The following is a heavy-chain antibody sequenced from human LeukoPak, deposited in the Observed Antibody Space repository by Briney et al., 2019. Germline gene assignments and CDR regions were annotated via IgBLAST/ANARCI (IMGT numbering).Heavy chain of an antibody. CDR1: GGSISSGGYS. Sequence: PSQTLSLTCAVSGGSISSGGYSWSWIRQPPGKGLELIGYIYHSGSTYYNPSLKSRVTISVDRSKNQFSLKLSSVTAADTAVYYCARVRGRSVGGWFDPWGQGTLVTVSS. J-gene: IGHJ5*02. CDR2: IYHSGST. CDR3: ARVRGRSVGGWFDP. V-gene: IGHV4-30-2*01.